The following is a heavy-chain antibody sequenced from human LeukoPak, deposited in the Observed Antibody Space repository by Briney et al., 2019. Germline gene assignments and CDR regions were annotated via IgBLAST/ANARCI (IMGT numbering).Heavy chain of an antibody. CDR2: IKQDGSEK. J-gene: IGHJ5*02. V-gene: IGHV3-7*01. Sequence: PGGSLRLSCAASGFTSSSYWMSWVRQAPGKGLEWVANIKQDGSEKYYVDSVKGRFTISRDNAKNSLYMQKNSLRDEDTAVYYCARGPGVWXGESPHWFDPWGQGTLVTVSS. D-gene: IGHD3-10*01. CDR1: GFTSSSYW. CDR3: ARGPGVWXGESPHWFDP.